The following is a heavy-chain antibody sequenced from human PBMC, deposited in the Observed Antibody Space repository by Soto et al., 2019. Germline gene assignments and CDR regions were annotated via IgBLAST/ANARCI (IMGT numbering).Heavy chain of an antibody. V-gene: IGHV5-51*01. D-gene: IGHD3-16*01. Sequence: GESLKISCKVSGKTFTNHWIAWVRQMPGKGLEWMGIIYPGDSDARYSPSFGDQVTISVDKSITTAYLQWSSLEASDSAMYYCARQGDMAATPADAFDIWGQGTMVTVSS. CDR2: IYPGDSDA. CDR1: GKTFTNHW. J-gene: IGHJ3*02. CDR3: ARQGDMAATPADAFDI.